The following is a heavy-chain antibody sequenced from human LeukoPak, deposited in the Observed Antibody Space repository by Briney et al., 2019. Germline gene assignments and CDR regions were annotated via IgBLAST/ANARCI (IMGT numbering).Heavy chain of an antibody. CDR2: IIPSDGST. D-gene: IGHD4/OR15-4a*01. V-gene: IGHV1-46*01. CDR3: ARGATDDY. Sequence: ASVKVSCKASGYSFTRYFIHWVRQAPGQGLEWMGIIIPSDGSTSYAQKFQGRVTMTGDPSTRTVYMELSSLTSDDTAVYYCARGATDDYWGQGTPVTVSS. J-gene: IGHJ4*02. CDR1: GYSFTRYF.